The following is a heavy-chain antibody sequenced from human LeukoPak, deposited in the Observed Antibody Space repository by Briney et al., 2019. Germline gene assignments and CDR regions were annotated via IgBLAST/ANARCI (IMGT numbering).Heavy chain of an antibody. Sequence: SETLSLTCTVSGGFISGYYWSWLRQPPGKGLEWIGYISDSGSPDYNPSLKSRVTISVDTSKNQFSLKLSSVTAADTAVYYCARDQSFVYYGMDVWGQGTTVTVSS. CDR1: GGFISGYY. D-gene: IGHD3-10*01. V-gene: IGHV4-59*01. CDR2: ISDSGSP. CDR3: ARDQSFVYYGMDV. J-gene: IGHJ6*02.